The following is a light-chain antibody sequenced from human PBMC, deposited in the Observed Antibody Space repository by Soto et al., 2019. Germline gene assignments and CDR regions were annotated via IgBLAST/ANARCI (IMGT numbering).Light chain of an antibody. CDR3: DSFRSGTILV. CDR1: RSDIGDSNF. J-gene: IGLJ1*01. Sequence: SVTISCTGPRSDIGDSNFISWYQHSPGKAPRLLIYEVNNRPSGVSKRFSGSKAGNTASLTISGLLDDDEADYFCDSFRSGTILVFGSGTKVTVL. CDR2: EVN. V-gene: IGLV2-14*01.